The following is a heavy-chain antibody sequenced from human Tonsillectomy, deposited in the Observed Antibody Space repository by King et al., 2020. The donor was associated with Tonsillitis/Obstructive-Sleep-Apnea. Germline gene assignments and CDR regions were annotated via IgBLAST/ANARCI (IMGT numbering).Heavy chain of an antibody. J-gene: IGHJ4*02. Sequence: VQLVQSGAEVKKPGASVKVSCRASGYTFTSYGISWVRQAPGQGLEWMGWINTYSGDTNYAQKLQGRVTMTTDTSTSTAYMELRSLRSDDTAVYYCARETGYSYGYQFDHWGQGTLVTVSS. CDR1: GYTFTSYG. D-gene: IGHD5-18*01. CDR2: INTYSGDT. CDR3: ARETGYSYGYQFDH. V-gene: IGHV1-18*01.